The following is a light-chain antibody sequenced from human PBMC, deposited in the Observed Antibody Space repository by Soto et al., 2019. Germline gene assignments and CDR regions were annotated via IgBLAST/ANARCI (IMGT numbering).Light chain of an antibody. CDR1: TSNIGSNP. CDR2: TNN. V-gene: IGLV1-44*01. CDR3: AAWDDRLNGPSYV. Sequence: QSVLTQPPSVSGTPGQTVTISCSGSTSNIGSNPVNWYQQLPGTAPRLLISTNNQRPSGVPDRFSGSRSGTSASLAISGLQSEDEADYYCAAWDDRLNGPSYVFGTGTKVT. J-gene: IGLJ1*01.